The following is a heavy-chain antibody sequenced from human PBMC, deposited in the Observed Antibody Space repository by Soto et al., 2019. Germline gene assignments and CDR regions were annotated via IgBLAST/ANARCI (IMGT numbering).Heavy chain of an antibody. CDR3: ARKLRFLGGNGIDP. Sequence: QVQLQQWGAGLLKTSETLSLSCGVYGGSLSNYYWNWIRQPPGKGLEWIGEINHSGITSYNPSLKSRVTISVDTSNNQFPLKLTSVTAADTAVYYCARKLRFLGGNGIDPWGQGTLVTVSS. CDR1: GGSLSNYY. CDR2: INHSGIT. V-gene: IGHV4-34*01. J-gene: IGHJ5*02. D-gene: IGHD3-3*01.